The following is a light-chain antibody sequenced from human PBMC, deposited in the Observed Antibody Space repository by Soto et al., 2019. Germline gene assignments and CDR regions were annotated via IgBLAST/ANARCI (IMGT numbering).Light chain of an antibody. CDR2: EVS. CDR3: SSYTSSSVV. J-gene: IGLJ2*01. Sequence: QPASVSGSPGQSITISCTGTSRDVGGYNYVSWYQQHPGKAPKLMIYEVSNRPSGVSNRFSGSKSGNTASLTISGLQAEDEADYYCSSYTSSSVVFGGGTKLTVL. CDR1: SRDVGGYNY. V-gene: IGLV2-14*01.